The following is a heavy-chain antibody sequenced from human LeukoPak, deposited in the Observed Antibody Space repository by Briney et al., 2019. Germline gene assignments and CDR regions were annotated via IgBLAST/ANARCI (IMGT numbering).Heavy chain of an antibody. J-gene: IGHJ5*02. V-gene: IGHV1-69*02. CDR2: IIPILGIA. D-gene: IGHD2-2*01. CDR3: AQTTPPYCSSTSCYSGNWFDP. CDR1: GGTFSSYT. Sequence: SVKVSCKASGGTFSSYTISWVRQAPGQGLEWMGRIIPILGIANYAQKFQGRVTITADKSTSTAYMELSSLRSEDTAVYYFAQTTPPYCSSTSCYSGNWFDPWGQGTLVTVSS.